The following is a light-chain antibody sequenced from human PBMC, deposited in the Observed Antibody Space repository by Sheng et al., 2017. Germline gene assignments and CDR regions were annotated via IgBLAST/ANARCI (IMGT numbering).Light chain of an antibody. J-gene: IGKJ1*01. Sequence: DIQMTQSPSTLSASVGERVTITCRASQSISSWLAWYQQKPGKAPKLLIYKASSLESGVPSRFSGSGSGTEFTLTISSLQPDDFATYYCQQYNSYSRTFGQGPRW. CDR3: QQYNSYSRT. V-gene: IGKV1-5*03. CDR1: QSISSW. CDR2: KAS.